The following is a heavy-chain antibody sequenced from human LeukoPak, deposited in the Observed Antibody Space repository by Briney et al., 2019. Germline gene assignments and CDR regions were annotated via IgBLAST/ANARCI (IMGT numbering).Heavy chain of an antibody. D-gene: IGHD2-2*02. CDR2: IIPILGIA. CDR3: ARDEEYCSSTSCYIWFDP. Sequence: SVKVSCKASGGTFSSYAISWVRQAPGQGLEWMGRIIPILGIANYAQKFQGRVTITTDESTSTAYMELSSLRSEDTAVYYCARDEEYCSSTSCYIWFDPWGQGTLVTVSS. V-gene: IGHV1-69*04. J-gene: IGHJ5*02. CDR1: GGTFSSYA.